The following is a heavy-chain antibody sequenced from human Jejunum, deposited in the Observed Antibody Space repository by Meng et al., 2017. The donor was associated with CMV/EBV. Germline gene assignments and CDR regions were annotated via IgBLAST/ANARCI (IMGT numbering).Heavy chain of an antibody. J-gene: IGHJ4*02. D-gene: IGHD1-26*01. Sequence: FSDHYSDWVRQAPGKGLEWVGRIRNKANSYTTLYAASVQDRFTVSRDDSKNSAYLQMNSLKTEDTAVYYCARVKKGLVGQTTFESWGQGTLVTVSS. CDR1: FSDHY. V-gene: IGHV3-72*01. CDR3: ARVKKGLVGQTTFES. CDR2: IRNKANSYTT.